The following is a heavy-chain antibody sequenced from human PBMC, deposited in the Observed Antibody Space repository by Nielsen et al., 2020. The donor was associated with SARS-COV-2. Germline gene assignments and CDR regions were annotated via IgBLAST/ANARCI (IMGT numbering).Heavy chain of an antibody. CDR2: ISYEGSKQ. Sequence: GESLKISCAASGFTFTNYAMNWVRQAPGKGLEWVAYISYEGSKQFYADSVKGRFTISRDLSKSTLYLQMNSLRPEDTATYYCAKDRAIFMIYFTRGGPDYWGQGTLVTVSS. J-gene: IGHJ4*02. CDR3: AKDRAIFMIYFTRGGPDY. D-gene: IGHD3/OR15-3a*01. CDR1: GFTFTNYA. V-gene: IGHV3-30*18.